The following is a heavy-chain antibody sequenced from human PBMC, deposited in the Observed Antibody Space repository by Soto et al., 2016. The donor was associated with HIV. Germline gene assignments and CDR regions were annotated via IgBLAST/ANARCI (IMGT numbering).Heavy chain of an antibody. CDR2: INHSGSA. Sequence: QVLLQQWGAGLLKPSETLSLTCAVYGGSFNSYYWSWFRQSPGKGLEWIGEINHSGSATYNPSLKSRVIMSLDTSKKQFSLKMTSVTATDTAKYYCARGYFLXITMARGTMKAGWFIPWGQGNPGSPSPQ. CDR1: GGSFNSYY. CDR3: ARGYFLXITMARGTMKAGWFIP. D-gene: IGHD3-10*01. V-gene: IGHV4-34*02. J-gene: IGHJ5*02.